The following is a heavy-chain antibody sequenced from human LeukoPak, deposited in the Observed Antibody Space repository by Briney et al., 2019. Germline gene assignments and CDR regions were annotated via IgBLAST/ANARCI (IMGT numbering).Heavy chain of an antibody. V-gene: IGHV1-46*01. Sequence: ASVKVSCKASGYTFTSYYMHWVRQAPGQGLEWMGIINPSGGSTSYAQKFQGRVTMTRDTSISTAYMELSRLRSDDTAVYYCARDETDNYYYYMDVWGKGTTVTVSS. CDR3: ARDETDNYYYYMDV. CDR1: GYTFTSYY. CDR2: INPSGGST. J-gene: IGHJ6*03.